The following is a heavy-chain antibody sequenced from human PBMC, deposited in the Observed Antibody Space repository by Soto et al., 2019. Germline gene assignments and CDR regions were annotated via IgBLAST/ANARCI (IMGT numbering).Heavy chain of an antibody. J-gene: IGHJ4*02. V-gene: IGHV3-53*01. CDR2: IYSGGRT. Sequence: EVQLVESGGGLIQPGGSLRLSCAASGFTVSSKYMSWVRQAPGKGLEWVSVIYSGGRTYYADSVKGRFTISRDNSKNTRYLQMNSLRAEDTAVYYCASRPGGDYPFFDYWGQGTLVTVSS. D-gene: IGHD4-17*01. CDR1: GFTVSSKY. CDR3: ASRPGGDYPFFDY.